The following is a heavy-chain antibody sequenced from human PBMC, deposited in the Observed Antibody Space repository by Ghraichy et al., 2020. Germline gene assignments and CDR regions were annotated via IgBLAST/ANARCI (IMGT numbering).Heavy chain of an antibody. D-gene: IGHD1-7*01. CDR2: INHSGST. Sequence: SETLSLTCAVYGGSFSGYYWSWIRQPPGKGLEWIGEINHSGSTNYNPSLKSRVTISVDTSKNQFSLNLTSVTAADTAVYYCARALGGTTLWWYDPWGQGNLVIVSS. CDR3: ARALGGTTLWWYDP. V-gene: IGHV4-34*01. CDR1: GGSFSGYY. J-gene: IGHJ5*02.